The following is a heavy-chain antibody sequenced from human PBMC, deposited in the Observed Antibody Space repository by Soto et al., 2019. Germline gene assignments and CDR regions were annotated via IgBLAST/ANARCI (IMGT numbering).Heavy chain of an antibody. CDR1: GFTFGDYA. Sequence: GGSLRLSCTASGFTFGDYAMSWFRQAPGKGLEWVGFIRSKAYGGTTEYAASVKGSFTISRDDSKSIAYLQMNSLETEYTAVYYCTRDDFWSGYFDIWGQGTMVTVSS. D-gene: IGHD3-3*01. J-gene: IGHJ3*02. V-gene: IGHV3-49*03. CDR2: IRSKAYGGTT. CDR3: TRDDFWSGYFDI.